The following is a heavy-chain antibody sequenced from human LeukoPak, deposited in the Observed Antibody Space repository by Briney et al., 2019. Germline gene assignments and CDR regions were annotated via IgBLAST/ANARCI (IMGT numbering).Heavy chain of an antibody. CDR3: ARSQWLAMKIFDY. V-gene: IGHV3-64*01. J-gene: IGHJ4*02. CDR1: GFTFSSYA. Sequence: GGSLRLSCAASGFTFSSYAVHWVRQAPGKGLEYVSAISSNGGSTYYANSVKGRFTISRDNSKNTLYLQMGSLRAEDMAVYYCARSQWLAMKIFDYWGQGTLVTVSS. D-gene: IGHD6-19*01. CDR2: ISSNGGST.